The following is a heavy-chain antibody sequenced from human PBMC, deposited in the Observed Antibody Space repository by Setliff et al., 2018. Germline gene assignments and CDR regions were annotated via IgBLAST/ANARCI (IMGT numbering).Heavy chain of an antibody. D-gene: IGHD4-17*01. Sequence: PSETLSLTCTVSGDSISNYYWNWIRQPAGKGLEWIGRIYVTESTKYNPSLKSRVTLSIDTSKNQFSLKLSSVTAADAALYYCARPHGGDYAFDIWGQGTMVT. CDR1: GDSISNYY. J-gene: IGHJ3*02. V-gene: IGHV4-4*07. CDR3: ARPHGGDYAFDI. CDR2: IYVTEST.